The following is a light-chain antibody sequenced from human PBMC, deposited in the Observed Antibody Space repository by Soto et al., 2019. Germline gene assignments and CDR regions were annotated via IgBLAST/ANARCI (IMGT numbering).Light chain of an antibody. CDR1: QSVSSSY. J-gene: IGKJ1*01. V-gene: IGKV3-20*01. CDR2: DTS. Sequence: EIVMTQSPATLSVSPGERATLSYRASQSVSSSYLAWYQQTPGQAPRLLVYDTSYRATGVPDRFSGSGSGTDFTLTISRLEPEDSAVYYCQQYDSSPWTFGQGTKVDIK. CDR3: QQYDSSPWT.